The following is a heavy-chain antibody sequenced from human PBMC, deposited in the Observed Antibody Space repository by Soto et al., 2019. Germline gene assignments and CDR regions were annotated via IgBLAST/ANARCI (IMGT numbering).Heavy chain of an antibody. CDR3: ARGLNWNYGAFDY. V-gene: IGHV4-34*01. CDR1: GFTFSSYA. Sequence: GSLRLSCAASGFTFSSYAMSWVRQAPGKGLEWIGEINHRGSTNYNPSLKSRVTISVDTSKNQFSLKLSSVTAADRAVYYCARGLNWNYGAFDYWGQGTLVTVSS. J-gene: IGHJ4*02. CDR2: INHRGST. D-gene: IGHD1-7*01.